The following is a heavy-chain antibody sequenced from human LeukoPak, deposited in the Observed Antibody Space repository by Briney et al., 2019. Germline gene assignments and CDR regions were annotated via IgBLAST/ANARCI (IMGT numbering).Heavy chain of an antibody. Sequence: PSETLSLTCTVSGGSISSYHWSWIRQPPGKRLEWIGHIYYTGSTNYNPSLKSRVTISVDTSKNQFSLKLSSVTAADTAVYYCARGSEGYSYGYIIDYWGQGTLVTVSS. CDR2: IYYTGST. CDR1: GGSISSYH. J-gene: IGHJ4*02. V-gene: IGHV4-59*08. D-gene: IGHD5-18*01. CDR3: ARGSEGYSYGYIIDY.